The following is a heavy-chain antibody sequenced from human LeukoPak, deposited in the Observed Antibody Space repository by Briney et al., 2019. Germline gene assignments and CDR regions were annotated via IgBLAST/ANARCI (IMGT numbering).Heavy chain of an antibody. CDR2: IRYDGSNK. V-gene: IGHV3-30*02. Sequence: GGSLRLSCAASGFTFSSYGMHWVRQAPGKGLEWVAFIRYDGSNKYYADSVKGRFTISRDNSKNTLYLQMNSLRAEDTAVYYCATYSSLNRREFQFWGQGTLLTVSS. D-gene: IGHD3-22*01. CDR3: ATYSSLNRREFQF. J-gene: IGHJ1*01. CDR1: GFTFSSYG.